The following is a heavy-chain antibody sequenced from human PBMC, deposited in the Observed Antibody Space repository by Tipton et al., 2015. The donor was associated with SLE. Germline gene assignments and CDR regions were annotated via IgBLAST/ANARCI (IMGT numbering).Heavy chain of an antibody. J-gene: IGHJ3*02. CDR3: AREAVGADDAFDI. D-gene: IGHD1-26*01. Sequence: TLSLTCTVSGGSISSYYWSWIRQPPGKGLEWIGYIYYSGSTNYNPPLKSRVTISVDTSKNQFSLKLSSVTAADTAVYYCAREAVGADDAFDIWGQGTMVTVSS. CDR1: GGSISSYY. CDR2: IYYSGST. V-gene: IGHV4-59*01.